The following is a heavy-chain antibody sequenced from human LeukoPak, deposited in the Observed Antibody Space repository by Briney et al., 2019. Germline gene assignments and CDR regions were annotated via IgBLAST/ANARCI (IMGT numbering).Heavy chain of an antibody. J-gene: IGHJ4*02. CDR1: GGSISSGDYY. V-gene: IGHV4-30-4*08. CDR2: IYYSGST. CDR3: ARDPIASGEPVIDS. D-gene: IGHD1-14*01. Sequence: SETLSLTCTVSGGSISSGDYYWSWIRQPPGKGLEWLGYIYYSGSTYYNPSLKSRVTISVDTSKNQFSLKLSSVTAADTAVYYCARDPIASGEPVIDSWGQGTLDTVSS.